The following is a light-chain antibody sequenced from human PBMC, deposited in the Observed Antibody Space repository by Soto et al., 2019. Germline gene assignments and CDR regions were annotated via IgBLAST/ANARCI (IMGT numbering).Light chain of an antibody. J-gene: IGKJ4*01. CDR2: DAS. CDR1: HDISDY. CDR3: QQYDNVPLT. Sequence: DVQMTQSPSSLSASVGDRVTITCQASHDISDYLNWYQYKPGEAPKLLIYDASKLEAGVPSRFSGRGSGTDFTFSISSLQPEDIATYYCQQYDNVPLTFGGGTKVDTK. V-gene: IGKV1-33*01.